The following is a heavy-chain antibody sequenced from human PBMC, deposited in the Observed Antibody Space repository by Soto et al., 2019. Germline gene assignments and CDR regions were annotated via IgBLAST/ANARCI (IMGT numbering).Heavy chain of an antibody. Sequence: PGGSLRLSCAASGFTFSSYAMHWVRQAPGKGLEWVAVISYDGSNKYYADSVKGRFTISRDNSKTTLYLQMNSLRAEDTAVYYCARDVVTGIPLYYYGMDVWGQGTTVTVSS. CDR3: ARDVVTGIPLYYYGMDV. J-gene: IGHJ6*02. V-gene: IGHV3-30-3*01. CDR1: GFTFSSYA. D-gene: IGHD1-1*01. CDR2: ISYDGSNK.